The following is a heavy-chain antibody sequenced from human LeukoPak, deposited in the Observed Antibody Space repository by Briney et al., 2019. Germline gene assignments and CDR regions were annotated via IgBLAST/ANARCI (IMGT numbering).Heavy chain of an antibody. Sequence: SETLSLTCTVSGGSISSSSYYWGWIRQPPGKGLEWIGSIYYSGSTYYNPSLKSRVTISVDTSKNQFSLKLSSVTAADTAVYYCARLKKVGGWTSVPTAFDYWGQGTLVTVSS. J-gene: IGHJ4*02. CDR3: ARLKKVGGWTSVPTAFDY. V-gene: IGHV4-39*01. D-gene: IGHD3/OR15-3a*01. CDR2: IYYSGST. CDR1: GGSISSSSYY.